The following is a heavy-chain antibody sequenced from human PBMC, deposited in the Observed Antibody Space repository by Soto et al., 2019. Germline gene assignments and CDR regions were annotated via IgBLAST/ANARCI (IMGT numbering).Heavy chain of an antibody. CDR3: ARVLPSLVVVPAARRFDP. V-gene: IGHV4-34*01. J-gene: IGHJ5*02. Sequence: QVQLQQWGAGLLKPSETLSLTCAVYGGSFSGYYWSWIRQPPGKGLEWIGEINHSGSTNYNPSLKSRVTLSVDXXKXQXXLQLSSVTAAATALYYCARVLPSLVVVPAARRFDPWGQGTLVTVSS. CDR2: INHSGST. CDR1: GGSFSGYY. D-gene: IGHD2-2*01.